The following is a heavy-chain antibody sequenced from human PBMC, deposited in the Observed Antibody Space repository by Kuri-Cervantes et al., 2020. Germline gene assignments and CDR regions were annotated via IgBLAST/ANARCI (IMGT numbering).Heavy chain of an antibody. Sequence: GESLKISCATSGLIFSDAWMNWVRQAPGKGLEWVAVISYDGSNKYYADSVKGRFTISRDNSKNTLYLQMNSLRAEDTAVYYCARAYSSGWFYYYYYYGMDVWGQGTTVTVSS. CDR2: ISYDGSNK. CDR1: GLIFSDAW. CDR3: ARAYSSGWFYYYYYYGMDV. J-gene: IGHJ6*02. D-gene: IGHD6-19*01. V-gene: IGHV3-30-3*01.